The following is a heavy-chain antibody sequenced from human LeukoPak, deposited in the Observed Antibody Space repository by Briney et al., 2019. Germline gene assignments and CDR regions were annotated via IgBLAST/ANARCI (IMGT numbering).Heavy chain of an antibody. CDR2: ISYDGSNK. Sequence: GRSLRLSCAASGFTFSSYAMHWVRQAPGKGLEWVAVISYDGSNKYYADSVKGRFTISRDNSKNTLYLQMNSLRAEDTAVYYCARGAGYGDYPGNLDYWGQGTLVTVSS. V-gene: IGHV3-30-3*01. CDR3: ARGAGYGDYPGNLDY. J-gene: IGHJ4*02. D-gene: IGHD4-17*01. CDR1: GFTFSSYA.